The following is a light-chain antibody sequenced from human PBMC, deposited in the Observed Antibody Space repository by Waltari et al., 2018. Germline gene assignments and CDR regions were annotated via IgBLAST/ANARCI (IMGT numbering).Light chain of an antibody. V-gene: IGKV3-11*01. CDR2: EAS. Sequence: CRTSQSITRDLAWYQQKPGQAPRLLIYEASNRATGIPDRFSGSGSGTDFSLTISSLEPEDFAVYYCQHYLRLPVTFGQGTKVEVK. J-gene: IGKJ1*01. CDR1: QSITRD. CDR3: QHYLRLPVT.